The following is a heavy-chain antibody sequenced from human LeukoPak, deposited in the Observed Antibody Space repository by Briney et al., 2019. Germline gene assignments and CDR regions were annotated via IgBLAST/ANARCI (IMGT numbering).Heavy chain of an antibody. V-gene: IGHV1-2*02. J-gene: IGHJ3*02. Sequence: GASVKVSCKASGYTFTCYYMHWVRRAPGQGLEWMGWINPNSGGTNYAQKFQGRVTMTRDTSISTAYMELSRLRSDDTAVYYCAREAAGDIVVVVAATMELGDAFDIWGQGTMVTVSS. D-gene: IGHD2-15*01. CDR1: GYTFTCYY. CDR3: AREAAGDIVVVVAATMELGDAFDI. CDR2: INPNSGGT.